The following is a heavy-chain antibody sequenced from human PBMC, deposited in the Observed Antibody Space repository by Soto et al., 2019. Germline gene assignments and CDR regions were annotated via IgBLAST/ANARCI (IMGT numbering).Heavy chain of an antibody. Sequence: EVQLVESGGGLVQPGGSLRLSCAASGFTFSSYSMNWVRQAPGKGLEWVSYISSSSSTIYYADSVKGRFTNSRDNAKNSLYLQMNSLRDEDTAVYYCARDDCSSTSCYNWYFDLWGRGTLVTVSS. CDR1: GFTFSSYS. D-gene: IGHD2-2*02. J-gene: IGHJ2*01. CDR2: ISSSSSTI. V-gene: IGHV3-48*02. CDR3: ARDDCSSTSCYNWYFDL.